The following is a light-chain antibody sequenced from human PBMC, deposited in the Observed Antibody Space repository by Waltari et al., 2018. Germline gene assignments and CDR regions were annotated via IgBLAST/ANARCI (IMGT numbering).Light chain of an antibody. Sequence: VVLTQSPATLSVSPGESAIISCRASQSVSSNLAWYPQKPGQAPRLLIYDASTRASSIPARFRGSGSGTEFTLTINSLQSEDSATYYCQQYNRWPPITFGQGTRLDIK. CDR1: QSVSSN. V-gene: IGKV3-15*01. J-gene: IGKJ5*01. CDR2: DAS. CDR3: QQYNRWPPIT.